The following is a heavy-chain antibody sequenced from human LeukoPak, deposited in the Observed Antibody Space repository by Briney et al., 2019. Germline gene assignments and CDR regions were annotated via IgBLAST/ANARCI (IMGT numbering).Heavy chain of an antibody. D-gene: IGHD3-22*01. J-gene: IGHJ4*02. CDR3: ARDSEPGYYDSSGYYRHYSFDY. CDR2: IIPIFGTA. Sequence: ASVKVSCKASGGTFSSYAISWVRQAPGQGLEWMGGIIPIFGTANYAQKLQGRVTITADKSTSTAYMELSSLRSEDTAVYYCARDSEPGYYDSSGYYRHYSFDYWGQGTLVTVSS. CDR1: GGTFSSYA. V-gene: IGHV1-69*06.